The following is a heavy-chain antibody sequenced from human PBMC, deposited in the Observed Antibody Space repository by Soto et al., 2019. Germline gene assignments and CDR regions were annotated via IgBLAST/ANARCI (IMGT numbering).Heavy chain of an antibody. CDR1: GFTFSTNT. J-gene: IGHJ4*02. V-gene: IGHV3-23*01. D-gene: IGHD6-19*01. Sequence: EVQLFESGGGLVQPGESLRRSCAASGFTFSTNTMSWVRQAPGKGLEWVSGIGGSGVSTYNADSVKGRFTISRDNSKNTLYLQMNRLRADDTAVYYCAKGKSTSGWLLDFWGQGTLVTVS. CDR2: IGGSGVST. CDR3: AKGKSTSGWLLDF.